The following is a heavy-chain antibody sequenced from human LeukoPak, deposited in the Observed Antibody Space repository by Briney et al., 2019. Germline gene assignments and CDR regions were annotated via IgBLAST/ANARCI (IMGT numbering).Heavy chain of an antibody. J-gene: IGHJ4*02. Sequence: PGGSLRLSCAASGFTFSSYGMHWVRQAPGKGLEWVAVISYDGSNKYYADSVKGRFTISGDNSKNTLYLQMNSLRAEDTAVYYCARDRYELSRYFDYWGQGTLVTVSS. CDR2: ISYDGSNK. V-gene: IGHV3-30*03. D-gene: IGHD2-2*01. CDR1: GFTFSSYG. CDR3: ARDRYELSRYFDY.